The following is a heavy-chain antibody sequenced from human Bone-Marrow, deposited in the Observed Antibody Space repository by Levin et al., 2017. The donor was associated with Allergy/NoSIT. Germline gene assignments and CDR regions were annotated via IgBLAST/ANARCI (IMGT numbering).Heavy chain of an antibody. V-gene: IGHV3-30*18. CDR3: AKQYYDYTWGSYRPFDY. CDR2: ISYDGGNK. Sequence: LSLTCAASGFTFTTHGMHWVRQAPGKGLEWVAVISYDGGNKHYADSVKGRFTISRDISTHTLYLHMNSLRADDTAVYYCAKQYYDYTWGSYRPFDYWGQGTLVTVSS. D-gene: IGHD3-16*02. CDR1: GFTFTTHG. J-gene: IGHJ4*02.